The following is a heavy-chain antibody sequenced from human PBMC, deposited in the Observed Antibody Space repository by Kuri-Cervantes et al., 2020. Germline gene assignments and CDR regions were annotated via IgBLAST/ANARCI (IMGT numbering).Heavy chain of an antibody. CDR3: ARGHCSSTSCYGEEDYYYYGMDV. J-gene: IGHJ6*02. Sequence: ASVKVSCKASGYTFTSYDINWVRQATGQGLEWMGWMNPNSGNTGYAQKFQGRVTITADESTSTAYMELSSLRSEDTAVYYCARGHCSSTSCYGEEDYYYYGMDVWGQGTTVTVSS. D-gene: IGHD2-2*01. CDR1: GYTFTSYD. V-gene: IGHV1-8*01. CDR2: MNPNSGNT.